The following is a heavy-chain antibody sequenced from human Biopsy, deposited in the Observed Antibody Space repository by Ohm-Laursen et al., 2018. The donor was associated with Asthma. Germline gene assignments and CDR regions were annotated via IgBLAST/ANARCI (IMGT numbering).Heavy chain of an antibody. J-gene: IGHJ6*02. CDR3: VKETADDVWTSSHTYAMDV. D-gene: IGHD3-3*01. Sequence: SLRLSCVASGFTFSHYNMNWVRQAPGKGLEWVSSITDTSRYIKYVDSVKGRFTTSRANAKKSLYLQMSRLTPEDTGLYYCVKETADDVWTSSHTYAMDVWGQGTTVTVSS. V-gene: IGHV3-21*04. CDR2: ITDTSRYI. CDR1: GFTFSHYN.